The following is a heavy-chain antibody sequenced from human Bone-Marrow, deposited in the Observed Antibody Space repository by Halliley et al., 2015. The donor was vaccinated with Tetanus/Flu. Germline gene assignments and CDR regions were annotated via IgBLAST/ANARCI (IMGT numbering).Heavy chain of an antibody. CDR2: IDWDDEK. CDR3: ARGYCSGGSCYSGLDY. CDR1: GFSLSSGGLS. Sequence: LVKPTQTLTLTCTFSGFSLSSGGLSVSWIRQPPGRALEWLALIDWDDEKYFSTSLKTRLTISKDSSKNQVVLTMTTMDPVDTGTYYCARGYCSGGSCYSGLDYWGQGTLVTVSS. V-gene: IGHV2-70*01. J-gene: IGHJ4*02. D-gene: IGHD2-15*01.